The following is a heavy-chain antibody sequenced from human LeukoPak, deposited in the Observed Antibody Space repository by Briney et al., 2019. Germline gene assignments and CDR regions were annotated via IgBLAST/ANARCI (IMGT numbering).Heavy chain of an antibody. CDR2: INPNSGGT. J-gene: IGHJ4*02. CDR1: GYTFTGYY. D-gene: IGHD3-22*01. V-gene: IGHV1-2*02. Sequence: ASVKVSCKASGYTFTGYYMHWVRQAPGQGLEWMGWINPNSGGTNYAQKFQGRVTMTRDTSISTAYMELSRLRSDDTAVYYCARALDLYDSSGYFPPEGYWGQGTLVTVSS. CDR3: ARALDLYDSSGYFPPEGY.